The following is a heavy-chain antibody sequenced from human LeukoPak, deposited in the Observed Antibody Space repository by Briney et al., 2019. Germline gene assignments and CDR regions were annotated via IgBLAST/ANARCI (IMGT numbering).Heavy chain of an antibody. CDR1: GFTFSSYW. Sequence: GGSLRLSCVASGFTFSSYWMHWVRQAPGKGLVWVSRIKPDGSTTDYADSVKGRFTISRDNAENTLFLQMNSLRPEDTAVCFCARGPAAMGWFDPWGQGTLVTVSS. J-gene: IGHJ5*02. V-gene: IGHV3-74*01. CDR3: ARGPAAMGWFDP. CDR2: IKPDGSTT. D-gene: IGHD2-2*01.